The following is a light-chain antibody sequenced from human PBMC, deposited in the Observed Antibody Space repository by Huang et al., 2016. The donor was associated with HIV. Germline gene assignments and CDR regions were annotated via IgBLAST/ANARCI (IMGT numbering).Light chain of an antibody. V-gene: IGKV3-20*01. J-gene: IGKJ4*01. CDR1: QVVSSSY. Sequence: EVVLMQSPGTLSLSLGERATLSCKANQVVSSSYLAWYQQKPGQAPRLLRYGASSRASGIPDRFSGSGSGTDFTLIINRLEPEDFAMYYCQQFGDPFTFGGGTKVEI. CDR2: GAS. CDR3: QQFGDPFT.